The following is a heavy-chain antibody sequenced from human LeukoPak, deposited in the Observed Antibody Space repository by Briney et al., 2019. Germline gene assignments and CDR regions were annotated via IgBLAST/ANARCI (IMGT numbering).Heavy chain of an antibody. V-gene: IGHV4-31*03. J-gene: IGHJ4*02. CDR2: IYYSGIT. CDR1: GGSISNDGYY. Sequence: SQTLSLTCTVSGGSISNDGYYWSWIREHPGKGLEGSGYIYYSGITYYNPSLKSRVTISVDTSKNQFSLKLSSVTAADTALYYCARYSGTKRDFDYWGQGTLVTVSS. CDR3: ARYSGTKRDFDY. D-gene: IGHD5-12*01.